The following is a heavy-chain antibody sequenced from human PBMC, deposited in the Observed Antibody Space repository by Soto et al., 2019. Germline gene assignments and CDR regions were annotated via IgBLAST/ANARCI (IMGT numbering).Heavy chain of an antibody. CDR3: ARPYGSGSPVDY. CDR2: IKQDGSKK. D-gene: IGHD3-10*01. J-gene: IGHJ4*02. Sequence: PGGSLSLSCAASGFTFSCYWMCWVRPAPGKGLEWVANIKQDGSKKYYVDSVKSRFTISRDNAKNSLYLQMNSLRAEDTAVYYCARPYGSGSPVDYWGQGTLVTVSS. CDR1: GFTFSCYW. V-gene: IGHV3-7*01.